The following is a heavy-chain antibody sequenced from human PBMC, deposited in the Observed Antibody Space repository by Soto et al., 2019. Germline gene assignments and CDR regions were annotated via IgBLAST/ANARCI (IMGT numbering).Heavy chain of an antibody. J-gene: IGHJ4*02. V-gene: IGHV4-59*01. CDR1: GGSISTYY. CDR2: IYASGAT. Sequence: SETLSLTCTVSGGSISTYYWSWIRQPPGGTLEWIGYIYASGATTYNPSLESRVTMSVDMPSNEFSLELTSLTAADTAVYYCARSHSFDGSIYHYYFDFWGQGTLVTVSS. D-gene: IGHD3-10*01. CDR3: ARSHSFDGSIYHYYFDF.